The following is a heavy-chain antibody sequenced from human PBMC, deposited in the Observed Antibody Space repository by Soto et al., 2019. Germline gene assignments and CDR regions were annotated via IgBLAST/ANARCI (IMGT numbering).Heavy chain of an antibody. CDR2: ISDGVDRA. CDR1: GFNFATYS. CDR3: ARYTAVADPYYFDY. J-gene: IGHJ4*02. Sequence: GGSLRLSCAASGFNFATYSMSWVRQAPGKGLEWVAGISDGVDRAYYGDSVKGRFTTSRDTSKNMLYLHMNSLRAEDTAIYYCARYTAVADPYYFDYWGQGTLVTVSS. V-gene: IGHV3-23*01. D-gene: IGHD6-19*01.